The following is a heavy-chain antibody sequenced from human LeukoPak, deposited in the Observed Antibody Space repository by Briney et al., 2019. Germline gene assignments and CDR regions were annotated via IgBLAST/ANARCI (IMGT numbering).Heavy chain of an antibody. Sequence: PGRSLRLSCAASGFTFSSYAMHWVRQAPGKGLEWVAVISYDGSNKYYADSVKGRFTISRDNSKNTLYLQMNSLRAEDTAVYYCARVGSSTSFLYRYYYYYGMDVWGQGTTVTVSS. D-gene: IGHD2-2*01. CDR3: ARVGSSTSFLYRYYYYYGMDV. CDR2: ISYDGSNK. J-gene: IGHJ6*02. CDR1: GFTFSSYA. V-gene: IGHV3-30-3*01.